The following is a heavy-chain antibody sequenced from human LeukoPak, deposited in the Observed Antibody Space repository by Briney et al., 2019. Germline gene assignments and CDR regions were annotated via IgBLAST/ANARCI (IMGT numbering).Heavy chain of an antibody. CDR3: ASKATILNNWFDP. D-gene: IGHD5-12*01. J-gene: IGHJ5*02. CDR1: GFTFSRYS. CDR2: ISSSSSYI. V-gene: IGHV3-21*01. Sequence: GGSLRLSCAASGFTFSRYSMNWVRQAPGKGLEWVSSISSSSSYIYYADSVKGRFTISRDNAKNSPYLQMNSLRAEDTAVYYCASKATILNNWFDPWGQGTLVTVSS.